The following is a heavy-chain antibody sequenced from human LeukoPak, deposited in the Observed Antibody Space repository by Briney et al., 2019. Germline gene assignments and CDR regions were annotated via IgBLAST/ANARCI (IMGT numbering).Heavy chain of an antibody. D-gene: IGHD1-1*01. CDR2: ISSSGSTI. J-gene: IGHJ4*02. CDR3: ARGGRIQLERRGYFDY. CDR1: GFTFSSYE. V-gene: IGHV3-48*03. Sequence: GGSLRLSCAASGFTFSSYEMNWVRQAPGKGLEWVSYISSSGSTIYYADSVKGRFTISRDNAKNTLYLHMNSLRAEDTAVYYCARGGRIQLERRGYFDYWGQGTLVTVSS.